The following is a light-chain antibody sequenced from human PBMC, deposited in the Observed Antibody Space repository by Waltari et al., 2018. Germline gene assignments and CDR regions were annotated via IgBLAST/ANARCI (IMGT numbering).Light chain of an antibody. V-gene: IGKV2D-29*01. Sequence: VMTQTPLPLSFTTGRPASLSSTSTQRLLHTDGRTYLYWFLQKPGQPPHLLIYEVSKRFSGVPDRFIGSGSGTDFTLRISRVEADDVWVYYCMQSLQLSMWTFGQGTKVEIK. CDR2: EVS. CDR1: QRLLHTDGRTY. CDR3: MQSLQLSMWT. J-gene: IGKJ1*01.